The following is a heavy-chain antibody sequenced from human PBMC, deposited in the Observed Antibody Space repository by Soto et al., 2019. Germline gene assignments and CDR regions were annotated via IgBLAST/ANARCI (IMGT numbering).Heavy chain of an antibody. CDR1: GFTFSSYW. CDR3: ARGRRGCSGGSCYHGSRAFDI. D-gene: IGHD2-15*01. V-gene: IGHV3-7*03. Sequence: GGSLRLSCAASGFTFSSYWMSWVRQAPGKGLEWVANIKQDGSEKYYVDSVKGRFTISRDNAKNSLYLQMNSLRAEDTAVYYCARGRRGCSGGSCYHGSRAFDIWGQGTMVTVSS. J-gene: IGHJ3*02. CDR2: IKQDGSEK.